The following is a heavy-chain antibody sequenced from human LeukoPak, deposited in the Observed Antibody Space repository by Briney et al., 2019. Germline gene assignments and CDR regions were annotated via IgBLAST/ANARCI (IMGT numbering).Heavy chain of an antibody. CDR3: ARGGYYGSGNDFRFDP. V-gene: IGHV4-59*01. D-gene: IGHD3-10*01. CDR1: GGSINSYY. CDR2: IHYTGST. Sequence: YPSETLSLTCTVSGGSINSYYWSWIRQPPGKGLECIGYIHYTGSTNCNPSLKSRVTISVDTSKSQFSLKLSSVTAADTAIYYCARGGYYGSGNDFRFDPWGQGTLVTVSS. J-gene: IGHJ5*02.